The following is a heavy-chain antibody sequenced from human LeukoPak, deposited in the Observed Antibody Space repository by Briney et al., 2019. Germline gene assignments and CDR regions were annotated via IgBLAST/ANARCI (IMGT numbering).Heavy chain of an antibody. CDR2: IYYSGST. V-gene: IGHV4-31*03. CDR3: ASPATGGAFDI. Sequence: PSETLSLTCTVSGGSISSGGYYWSWIRQHPGKGLEWIGYIYYSGSTYFNPSLKSRVTISVDTSKNQFSLKLSSVTAADTAVYYCASPATGGAFDIWGQGTMVTVSS. D-gene: IGHD2-15*01. CDR1: GGSISSGGYY. J-gene: IGHJ3*02.